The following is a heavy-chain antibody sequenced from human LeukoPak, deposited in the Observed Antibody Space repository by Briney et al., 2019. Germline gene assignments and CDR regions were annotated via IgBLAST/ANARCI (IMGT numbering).Heavy chain of an antibody. CDR3: ARDRGGSD. D-gene: IGHD1-26*01. V-gene: IGHV3-7*01. J-gene: IGHJ4*02. CDR1: GFTFSKYW. Sequence: PGGSLRLSCAASGFTFSKYWMSWVRQAPGKGLEWVANIKQDGSEKYYVDSVKGRFTVSRDNAKNSLYLQMNNLRAEDTALYYCARDRGGSDWAQGTLVTVSS. CDR2: IKQDGSEK.